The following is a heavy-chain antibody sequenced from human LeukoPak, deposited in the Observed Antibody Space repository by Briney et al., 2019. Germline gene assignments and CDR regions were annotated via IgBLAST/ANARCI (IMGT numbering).Heavy chain of an antibody. V-gene: IGHV4-34*01. CDR3: ARGIYGVYYFDY. J-gene: IGHJ4*02. CDR2: INHSGAT. Sequence: KASGTLSLTCAAYGGTLSGYYWSWIRQAPGKGLEWIGEINHSGATNYNPSLKSRVTIAVDTQKNQFSLRLNSVTAADTAMYYCARGIYGVYYFDYWGQGALVTVSS. CDR1: GGTLSGYY. D-gene: IGHD4-17*01.